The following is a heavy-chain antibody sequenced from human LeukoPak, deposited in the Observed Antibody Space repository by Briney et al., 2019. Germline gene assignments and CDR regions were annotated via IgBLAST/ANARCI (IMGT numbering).Heavy chain of an antibody. CDR3: ARLYYDFWMGY. CDR1: GFTFSSYA. D-gene: IGHD3-3*01. V-gene: IGHV3-23*01. J-gene: IGHJ4*02. CDR2: ISGSGGST. Sequence: PGGSLRLSCAASGFTFSSYAMSRVRQAPGKGLEWVSAISGSGGSTYYADSVKGRFTISRDNSKNTLYLQTNSLRAEDTAVYYCARLYYDFWMGYWGQGTLVTVSS.